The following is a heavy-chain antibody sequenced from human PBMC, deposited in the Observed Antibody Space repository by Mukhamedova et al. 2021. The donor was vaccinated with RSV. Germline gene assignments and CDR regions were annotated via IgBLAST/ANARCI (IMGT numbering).Heavy chain of an antibody. Sequence: SSGINAEYMGRQPPGKGLEWIGYIYYSGSTNYNPSLKNRVTISVDTSKNQFSLKLSSVTAADTAVYYCARVGVRLWFGELLYYFDYWGQGTLVTVS. J-gene: IGHJ4*02. CDR1: SSGINA. CDR2: IYYSGST. D-gene: IGHD3-10*01. CDR3: ARVGVRLWFGELLYYFDY. V-gene: IGHV4-61*01.